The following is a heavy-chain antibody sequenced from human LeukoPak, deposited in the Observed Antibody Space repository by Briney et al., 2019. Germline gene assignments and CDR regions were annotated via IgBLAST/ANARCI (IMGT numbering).Heavy chain of an antibody. D-gene: IGHD5-18*01. CDR1: GGSISSYY. J-gene: IGHJ5*02. CDR3: ARDPMDTAMATS. V-gene: IGHV4-59*01. CDR2: IYYSGST. Sequence: SETLSLTCTVSGGSISSYYWSWIRQPPGKGLEWIGYIYYSGSTNYNPSLKCRVTISVDTSKNQFSLKLSSVTAADTAVYYCARDPMDTAMATSWGQGTLVTVSS.